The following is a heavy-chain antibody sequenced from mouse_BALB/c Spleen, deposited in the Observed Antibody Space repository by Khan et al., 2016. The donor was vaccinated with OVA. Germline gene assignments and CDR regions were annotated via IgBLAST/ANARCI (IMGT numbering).Heavy chain of an antibody. CDR2: ISTYYGDV. CDR3: TRGGGSRFAY. Sequence: VQLQQSGAELVRPGVSVKISCKGSGYTFTDFTMHWVKQSHAKSLEWIGVISTYYGDVTYTQKFKGKATMTVDKSSSTAYMELARLTSEDSASSDCTRGGGSRFAYWGQGTLVTVSA. V-gene: IGHV1S137*01. J-gene: IGHJ3*01. CDR1: GYTFTDFT.